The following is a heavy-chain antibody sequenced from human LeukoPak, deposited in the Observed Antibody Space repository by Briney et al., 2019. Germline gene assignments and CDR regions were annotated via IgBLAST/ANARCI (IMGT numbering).Heavy chain of an antibody. Sequence: SGGSLRLSCAASGFTFSTYPMGWVRQAPGKGLEWVSSVFGGSGDTYYIDSVKGRFTISRDNSKNTLYLQMNSLRAEDTAVYYCAKDYCTNGVCYNLGFDYWGQGTLVTVSS. CDR1: GFTFSTYP. J-gene: IGHJ4*02. CDR3: AKDYCTNGVCYNLGFDY. CDR2: VFGGSGDT. V-gene: IGHV3-23*01. D-gene: IGHD2-8*01.